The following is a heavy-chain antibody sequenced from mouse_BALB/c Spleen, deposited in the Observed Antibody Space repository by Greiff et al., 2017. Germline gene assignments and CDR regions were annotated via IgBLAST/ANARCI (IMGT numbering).Heavy chain of an antibody. CDR3: TSTGDEAWFAY. D-gene: IGHD4-1*01. J-gene: IGHJ3*01. V-gene: IGHV1-5*01. CDR2: IYPGNSDT. Sequence: VQLKQSGTVLARPGASVKMSCKASGYTFTSYWMHWVNQRPGQGLEWIGAIYPGNSDTSYNQKFKGKAKLTAVTSTSTAYMELSSLTNEDSAVYYCTSTGDEAWFAYWGQGTLVTVSA. CDR1: GYTFTSYW.